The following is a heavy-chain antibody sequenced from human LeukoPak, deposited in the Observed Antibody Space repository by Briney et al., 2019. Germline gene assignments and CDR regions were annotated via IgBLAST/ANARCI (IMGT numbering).Heavy chain of an antibody. CDR1: GFTFSSYG. CDR2: IRYDGSNK. Sequence: PGGSLRLSCAASGFTFSSYGMHWVRQAPGKGLEWVAFIRYDGSNKYYADSVKGRFTISRDNSKNTLYLQMNSLRAEDTAVYYCAKPSSSLDGYYYYMDVWGQGTTVTVSS. D-gene: IGHD6-6*01. V-gene: IGHV3-30*02. CDR3: AKPSSSLDGYYYYMDV. J-gene: IGHJ6*03.